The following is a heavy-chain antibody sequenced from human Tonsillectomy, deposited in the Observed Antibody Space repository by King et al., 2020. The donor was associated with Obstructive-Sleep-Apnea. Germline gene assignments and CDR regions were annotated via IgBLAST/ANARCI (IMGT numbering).Heavy chain of an antibody. V-gene: IGHV3-33*01. CDR2: IWSDGSNK. D-gene: IGHD3-10*01. CDR3: ARDWGTMIRGRLDY. J-gene: IGHJ4*02. CDR1: GFTFSAYI. Sequence: VQLVESGGGVVQPGESLRLSCAASGFTFSAYIMHWVRQAPGKGLEWVAVIWSDGSNKYYADSVKGRFTVSRDNSKNTLFLQMNNLRADDTAVYYCARDWGTMIRGRLDYWGQGTLVTVSS.